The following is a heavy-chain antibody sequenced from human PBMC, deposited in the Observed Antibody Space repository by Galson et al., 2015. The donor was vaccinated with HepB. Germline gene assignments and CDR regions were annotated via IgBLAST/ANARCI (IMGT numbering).Heavy chain of an antibody. CDR2: ISSGGGTQ. D-gene: IGHD2-8*01. J-gene: IGHJ2*01. Sequence: SLRLSCAAFGFTFSNHGIHWVRQAPGKGLEWVAVISSGGGTQYLADSVRGRVTLSRDNPKNTVYLQMNSLGAEDAAVYYCAKETMVHAGDWYFDLWGRGTLVTVSS. CDR1: GFTFSNHG. V-gene: IGHV3-30*18. CDR3: AKETMVHAGDWYFDL.